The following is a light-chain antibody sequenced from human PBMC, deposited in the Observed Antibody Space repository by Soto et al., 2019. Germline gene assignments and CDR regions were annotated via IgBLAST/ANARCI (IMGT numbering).Light chain of an antibody. J-gene: IGLJ2*01. V-gene: IGLV2-14*01. CDR1: SSDVGGYNY. Sequence: QSALTQPASVSGSPGQSITISCTGTSSDVGGYNYVSWYQQYPGKAPKLMIYEVTNRPSEVSNRFSGSKSGNTASLTISGLQSEDEADYYCSSYATTSTLILFGGGTQLTVL. CDR3: SSYATTSTLIL. CDR2: EVT.